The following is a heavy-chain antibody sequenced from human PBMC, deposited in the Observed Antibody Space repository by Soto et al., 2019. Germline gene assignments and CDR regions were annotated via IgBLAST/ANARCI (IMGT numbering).Heavy chain of an antibody. CDR3: AGGHGMDV. D-gene: IGHD3-16*01. CDR1: GFTFSSYS. CDR2: ISSSSSYI. V-gene: IGHV3-21*01. J-gene: IGHJ6*02. Sequence: PGGSLRLSWAASGFTFSSYSMSWVRQAPGKGLEWVSSISSSSSYIYYADSMKGRFTISRDNAKNSLYLQMNSLRAEDTAVYYCAGGHGMDVWGQGTTVTVSS.